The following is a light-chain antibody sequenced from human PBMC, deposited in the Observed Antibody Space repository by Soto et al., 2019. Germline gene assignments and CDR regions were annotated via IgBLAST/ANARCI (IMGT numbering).Light chain of an antibody. CDR2: RNN. CDR1: SSSIGSNY. CDR3: ATWDDSLSGPV. Sequence: QPVLTQPPSASGTPGQRVTISCSGSSSSIGSNYVYWYQQLPGTAPKLLIYRNNQRPSGVPDRFSGSKSGTSASLAISGLRSEDEADYYCATWDDSLSGPVFGGGTKVTVL. V-gene: IGLV1-47*01. J-gene: IGLJ2*01.